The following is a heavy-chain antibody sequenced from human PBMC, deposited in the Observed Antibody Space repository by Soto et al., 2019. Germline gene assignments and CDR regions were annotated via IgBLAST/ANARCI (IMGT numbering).Heavy chain of an antibody. CDR2: ISYDGSNK. CDR3: ASEAAVAEWGISDYYYGMDV. V-gene: IGHV3-30*03. D-gene: IGHD6-19*01. J-gene: IGHJ6*02. Sequence: PGGSLRLSCAASGFTSSSYGMHWVRQAPGKGLEWVAVISYDGSNKYYADSVKGRFTISRDNSKNTLYPQMNSLRAEDTAVYYCASEAAVAEWGISDYYYGMDVWGQGTTVTVSS. CDR1: GFTSSSYG.